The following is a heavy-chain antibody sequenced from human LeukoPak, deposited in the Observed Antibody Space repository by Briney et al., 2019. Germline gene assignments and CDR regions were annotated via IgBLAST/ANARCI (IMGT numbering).Heavy chain of an antibody. Sequence: PGGSLRLSCAASGSTFGAYWMHWVRQAPGKGLVWVSHINSDGTSTTYADSVKGRFSISRDNAKSTLYLQMNGLRAEDTPVYYCAIGGVPEYYYDSSAYFDYWGQGTLVTVSS. CDR3: AIGGVPEYYYDSSAYFDY. CDR2: INSDGTST. J-gene: IGHJ4*02. V-gene: IGHV3-74*01. D-gene: IGHD3-22*01. CDR1: GSTFGAYW.